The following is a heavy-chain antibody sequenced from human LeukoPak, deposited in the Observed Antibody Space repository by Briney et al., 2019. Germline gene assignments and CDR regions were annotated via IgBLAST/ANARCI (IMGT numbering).Heavy chain of an antibody. J-gene: IGHJ4*02. CDR1: VYTFTGYY. CDR2: INPNSGGT. V-gene: IGHV1-2*02. D-gene: IGHD6-13*01. CDR3: ATIAAAGTHDY. Sequence: ASVKVSCKASVYTFTGYYMHWVLQAPGQGLEWMGWINPNSGGTNYAQKFQGRVTMTRDTSISTAYMELSRLRSDDTAVYYCATIAAAGTHDYWGQGTLVTVSS.